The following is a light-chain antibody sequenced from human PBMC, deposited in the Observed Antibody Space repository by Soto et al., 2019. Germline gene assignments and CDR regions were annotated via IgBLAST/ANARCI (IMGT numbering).Light chain of an antibody. J-gene: IGLJ2*01. V-gene: IGLV2-14*01. CDR2: DVS. CDR1: SSDVGGYNY. Sequence: QSALTQPASVSGSPGQSITISFTGTSSDVGGYNYVSWYQQHPGKAPNLMIYDVSNRPSGVSNRFSGSKSGNTASLTISGLQAEDEADYYCISYTSSSTLYVVFGGGTKLTVL. CDR3: ISYTSSSTLYVV.